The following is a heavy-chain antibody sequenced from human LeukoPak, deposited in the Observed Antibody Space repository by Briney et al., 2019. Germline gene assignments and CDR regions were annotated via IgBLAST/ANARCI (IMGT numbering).Heavy chain of an antibody. CDR3: ARDSGSSWSYYFDY. D-gene: IGHD6-13*01. V-gene: IGHV3-7*01. Sequence: PGGSLRLSCAASGFTFSSYWMSWVRQAPGKGLEWVANIKQDGSEKYYVDSVNGRFTISRDNAKNSLYLQMNSLRAEDTAVYYCARDSGSSWSYYFDYWGQGTLVTVSS. CDR2: IKQDGSEK. J-gene: IGHJ4*02. CDR1: GFTFSSYW.